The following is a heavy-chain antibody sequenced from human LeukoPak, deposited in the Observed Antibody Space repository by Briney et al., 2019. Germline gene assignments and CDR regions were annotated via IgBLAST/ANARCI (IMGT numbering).Heavy chain of an antibody. V-gene: IGHV3-23*01. CDR3: AKDSSVLPNALDL. CDR2: ISYSGTSP. Sequence: GGSLRLSCAVSGFGFDRYAMTWVRQAPGKGLEWVSAISYSGTSPYYGDSVKGRFTISRDNSKNTVYLQMNSLRNEDTALYYCAKDSSVLPNALDLWGQGTMVTVSS. J-gene: IGHJ3*01. CDR1: GFGFDRYA. D-gene: IGHD4/OR15-4a*01.